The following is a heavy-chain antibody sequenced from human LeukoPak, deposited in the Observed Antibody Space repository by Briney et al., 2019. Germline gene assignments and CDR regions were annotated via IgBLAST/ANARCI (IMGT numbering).Heavy chain of an antibody. D-gene: IGHD2-21*02. CDR3: SPLAYCGGDCYL. CDR2: IPYEGSNK. CDR1: GFTFSTYG. J-gene: IGHJ4*02. Sequence: GGCLRLSCAASGFTFSTYGMHWVRQAPGKGLEWVAFIPYEGSNKYYADSVKGRFTISRDISKNALYLQMNSLRAEDTAVYYCSPLAYCGGDCYLWGQGTLVTVSS. V-gene: IGHV3-30*02.